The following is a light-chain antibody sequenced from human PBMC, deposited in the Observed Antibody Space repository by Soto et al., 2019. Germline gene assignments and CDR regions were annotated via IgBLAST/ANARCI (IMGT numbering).Light chain of an antibody. J-gene: IGLJ3*02. V-gene: IGLV1-40*01. CDR2: GNS. Sequence: QPVLTQPPSVSGAPGQRVTISCTGSSSHIGAGYDVHWYQQLPGTAPKLLIYGNSNRPSGVPDRFSGSKSGTSASLAITGLQAEDEADYYCQSYDSSLSGSVFGGGTKVTVL. CDR3: QSYDSSLSGSV. CDR1: SSHIGAGYD.